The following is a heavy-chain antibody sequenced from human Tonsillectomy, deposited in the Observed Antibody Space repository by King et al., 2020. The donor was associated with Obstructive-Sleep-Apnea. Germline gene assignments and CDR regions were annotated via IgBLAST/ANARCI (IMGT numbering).Heavy chain of an antibody. CDR2: INAGNGNT. CDR3: ARQYYDILTGYYPLDY. V-gene: IGHV1-3*01. J-gene: IGHJ4*02. D-gene: IGHD3-9*01. CDR1: GYTFTSYA. Sequence: QLVQSGAEVKKPGASVKVSCKASGYTFTSYAMHLVRQAPEQRLEWMGWINAGNGNTKYSQKFQGRGTITRDTSASTAYMELSSLRSEDTAVYYCARQYYDILTGYYPLDYWGQGTLVTVSS.